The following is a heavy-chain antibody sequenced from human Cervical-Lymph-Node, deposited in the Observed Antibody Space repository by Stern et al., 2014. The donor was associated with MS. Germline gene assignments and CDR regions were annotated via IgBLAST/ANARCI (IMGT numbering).Heavy chain of an antibody. V-gene: IGHV3-30*18. D-gene: IGHD2-2*02. Sequence: QVQLVQSGGCVVQPGGSLRLSCVASGFTFTTSGMHWVRQAPGNGLDWVAGISYGGSNQYYGDSVKDRFTISRDNSKNTVYLQMNSLRPEDTAVYYCANAAALSCRSPSCYKAFEYWGQGILVTVSS. CDR1: GFTFTTSG. CDR2: ISYGGSNQ. CDR3: ANAAALSCRSPSCYKAFEY. J-gene: IGHJ4*02.